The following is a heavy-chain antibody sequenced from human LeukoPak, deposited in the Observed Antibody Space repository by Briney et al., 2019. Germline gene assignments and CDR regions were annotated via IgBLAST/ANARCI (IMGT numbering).Heavy chain of an antibody. V-gene: IGHV3-74*01. Sequence: GGSLRLSCAASGFSFSSTWMHWVRQVPGKGLEWISRINSDGSSTIYADSVKGRFTISRDNTKNTLYLQMNSLRAGDTAVYYCWTGDSDFDYWGQGTLVTVSS. D-gene: IGHD3/OR15-3a*01. CDR1: GFSFSSTW. J-gene: IGHJ4*02. CDR3: WTGDSDFDY. CDR2: INSDGSST.